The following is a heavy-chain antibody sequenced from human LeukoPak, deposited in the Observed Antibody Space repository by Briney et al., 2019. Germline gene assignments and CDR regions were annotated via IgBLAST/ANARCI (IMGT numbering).Heavy chain of an antibody. Sequence: PSETLPLTCTVSGGSISSYYWSWIRQPPGKGLEWIGYIYYSGSTNYNPSLKSRVTISVDTSKNQFSLKLSSVTAADTAVYYCARVKRGSSWYDYWGQGTLVTVSS. CDR1: GGSISSYY. J-gene: IGHJ4*02. CDR3: ARVKRGSSWYDY. CDR2: IYYSGST. D-gene: IGHD6-13*01. V-gene: IGHV4-59*01.